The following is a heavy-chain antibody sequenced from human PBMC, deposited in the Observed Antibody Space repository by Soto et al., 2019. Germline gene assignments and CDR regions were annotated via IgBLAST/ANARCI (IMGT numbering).Heavy chain of an antibody. D-gene: IGHD2-2*01. CDR3: AGIVVVPAVVFDY. J-gene: IGHJ4*02. Sequence: QVQLVQSGAEVKKPGSSVKVSCKASGGTFSSYPISWVRQAPGQGLEGMGRIIPILGIANYAQKFQGRVTITADKSTSTADMELSSLRSEDTAVYYCAGIVVVPAVVFDYWGQGTLVTVSS. CDR1: GGTFSSYP. CDR2: IIPILGIA. V-gene: IGHV1-69*02.